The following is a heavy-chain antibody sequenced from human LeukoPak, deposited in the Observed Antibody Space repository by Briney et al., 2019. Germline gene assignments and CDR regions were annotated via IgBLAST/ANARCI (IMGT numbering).Heavy chain of an antibody. CDR2: ISGSGGST. V-gene: IGHV3-23*01. Sequence: GGSLRLPCAASGFTFSSYAMSWVRQAPGKGLEWVSAISGSGGSTYYADSVKGRFTISRDNAKNSLYLQMNSLRAEDTAVYYCAREDALNYFDYWGQGTLVTVSS. CDR1: GFTFSSYA. J-gene: IGHJ4*02. CDR3: AREDALNYFDY.